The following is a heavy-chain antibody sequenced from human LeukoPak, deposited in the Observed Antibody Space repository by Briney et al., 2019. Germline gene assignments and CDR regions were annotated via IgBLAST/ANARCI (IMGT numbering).Heavy chain of an antibody. CDR2: ISDTGGST. V-gene: IGHV3-23*01. J-gene: IGHJ4*02. CDR3: AKGGNDFDY. D-gene: IGHD3-16*01. Sequence: PGGSPRLSCAASGFTFDSYPMNRVRQAPGKGLEWVSGISDTGGSTYYADSVKGRFTISRDNSKNTLYLQMNSLRTADTAIYYCAKGGNDFDYWGQGTLVTASS. CDR1: GFTFDSYP.